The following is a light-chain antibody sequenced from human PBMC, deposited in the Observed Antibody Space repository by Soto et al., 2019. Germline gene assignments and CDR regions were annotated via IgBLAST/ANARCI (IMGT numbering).Light chain of an antibody. V-gene: IGKV3-15*01. CDR3: QQSYSTPRT. CDR1: QSVSSN. Sequence: EIVMTQSPATLSVSPGERATLSCRASQSVSSNLAWYQQKPGQAPSLLIYGASTRATGIPARFSGSGSGTEFTLTISSLQPEDFATYYCQQSYSTPRTFGQGTKVDIK. CDR2: GAS. J-gene: IGKJ1*01.